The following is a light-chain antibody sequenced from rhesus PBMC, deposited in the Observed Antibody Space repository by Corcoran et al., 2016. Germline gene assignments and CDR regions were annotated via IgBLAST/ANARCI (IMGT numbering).Light chain of an antibody. J-gene: IGKJ4*01. CDR1: ENVNKF. CDR3: QQYSSSPLT. CDR2: GAS. V-gene: IGKV1-74*01. Sequence: DIQMTQSPSSLSASVGDRGTITCRASENVNKFLHWYQQKPGKAPKLLIYGASTLQSEVPSRFSGSGSGTDFTLTISSLQPEDFATYYCQQYSSSPLTFGGGTKVEIK.